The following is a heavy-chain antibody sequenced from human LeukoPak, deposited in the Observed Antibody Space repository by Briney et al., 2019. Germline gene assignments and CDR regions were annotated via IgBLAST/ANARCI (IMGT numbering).Heavy chain of an antibody. V-gene: IGHV4-34*01. CDR2: INHSGST. CDR3: ARGLYRRIVGATELDY. CDR1: GFTFDDYG. J-gene: IGHJ4*02. Sequence: GPLRLSCAASGFTFDDYGMSWVRQPPGKGLEWIGEINHSGSTNYNPSLKSRVTISVDTSKNQFSLKLSSVTAADTAVYYCARGLYRRIVGATELDYWGQGTLVTVSP. D-gene: IGHD1-26*01.